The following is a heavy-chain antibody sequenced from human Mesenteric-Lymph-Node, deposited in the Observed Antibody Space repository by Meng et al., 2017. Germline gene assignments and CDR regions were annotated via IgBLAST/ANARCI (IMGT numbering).Heavy chain of an antibody. CDR2: IKPNNGDT. J-gene: IGHJ4*02. CDR3: ARQHCSGDSCWPYFDY. V-gene: IGHV1-2*02. CDR1: SYTLTDNY. Sequence: AAVQVSCKPSSYTLTDNYLYCVRQAPGQGLEWIGLIKPNNGDTDFAQKFQGRVTMTWDTSISTAYMDMSSLRSDDTAVYYCARQHCSGDSCWPYFDYWGQGTLVTVSS. D-gene: IGHD2-15*01.